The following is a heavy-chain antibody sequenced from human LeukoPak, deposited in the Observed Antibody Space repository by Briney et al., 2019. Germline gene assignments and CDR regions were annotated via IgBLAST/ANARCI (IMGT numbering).Heavy chain of an antibody. V-gene: IGHV1-69*01. J-gene: IGHJ3*02. CDR1: GGTFISYA. D-gene: IGHD2-8*01. Sequence: SVKVSCKASGGTFISYAISWVRQAPGQGLEWRGGIIPIFGTANYAQKFQGRVTITADESTSTAYMELRSLRSEDTAVYYCARALGMLAFDILGQGTMVTVSS. CDR2: IIPIFGTA. CDR3: ARALGMLAFDI.